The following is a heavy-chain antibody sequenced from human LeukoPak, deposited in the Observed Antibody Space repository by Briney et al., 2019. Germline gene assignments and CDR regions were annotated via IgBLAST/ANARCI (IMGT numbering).Heavy chain of an antibody. CDR3: AKSRYGSGSYEVDY. CDR2: INSDGSST. CDR1: GFTFSSYW. D-gene: IGHD3-10*01. V-gene: IGHV3-74*01. Sequence: GGSLRLSCAASGFTFSSYWMHWVRQAPGKGLVWVSRINSDGSSTSYADSVKGRFTISRDNAKNTLYLQMNSLRAEDTAVYYCAKSRYGSGSYEVDYWGQGTLVTVSS. J-gene: IGHJ4*02.